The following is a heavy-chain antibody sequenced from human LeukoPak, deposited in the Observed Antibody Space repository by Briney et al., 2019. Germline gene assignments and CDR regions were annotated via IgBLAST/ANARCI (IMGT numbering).Heavy chain of an antibody. CDR2: ISTSGTTM. Sequence: GGSLRLSCAASGFTFSDHYMSWIRLAPGKGLEWVSSISTSGTTMYYADSVKGRFTISRDNAKNSLYLQMNSLRAENTAVYYCARSGHCISTSCYSIWRRSLYGMDVWGQGTTVTVSS. CDR3: ARSGHCISTSCYSIWRRSLYGMDV. J-gene: IGHJ6*02. CDR1: GFTFSDHY. D-gene: IGHD2-2*02. V-gene: IGHV3-11*01.